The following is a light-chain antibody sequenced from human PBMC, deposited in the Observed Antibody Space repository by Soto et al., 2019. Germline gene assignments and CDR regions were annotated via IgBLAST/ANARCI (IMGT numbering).Light chain of an antibody. V-gene: IGKV1-39*01. CDR2: SAS. CDR1: QSISRY. Sequence: DIQMTQSPSTLSATAGDRFTVTCRAGQSISRYLNWYQQRPGKAPKLLIYSASSLQTGVPSRFSGSGSGTDFTLTINSLQPEDFATYYCQQSYNGPFTFGPGTKVDIK. J-gene: IGKJ3*01. CDR3: QQSYNGPFT.